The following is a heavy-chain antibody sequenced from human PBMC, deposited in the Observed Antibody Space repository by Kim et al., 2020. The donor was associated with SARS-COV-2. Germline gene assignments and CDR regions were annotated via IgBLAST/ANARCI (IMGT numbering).Heavy chain of an antibody. CDR1: GFSVSDYG. J-gene: IGHJ6*02. V-gene: IGHV3-73*01. Sequence: GGSLRLSCAASGFSVSDYGVHWVRQVPGRGLEWVGRIRTNTNDYATAYGSSVKGRFTISRDDSKNMAYLQMNSLKIDDTAVYYCTSRDTGNDSHYFMFYGMDVWGRGTTVTVSS. D-gene: IGHD2-8*02. CDR2: IRTNTNDYAT. CDR3: TSRDTGNDSHYFMFYGMDV.